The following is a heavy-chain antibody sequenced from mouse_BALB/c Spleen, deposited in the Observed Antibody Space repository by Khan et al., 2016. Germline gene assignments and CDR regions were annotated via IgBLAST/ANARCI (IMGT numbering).Heavy chain of an antibody. V-gene: IGHV14-3*02. CDR2: IDPANGNT. CDR3: ARSLYGRYAMDY. J-gene: IGHJ4*01. D-gene: IGHD1-1*02. CDR1: GFNIKDTY. Sequence: LQQSGAELVKPGASVKLSCTASGFNIKDTYMYWVKQRPEQGLEWIGRIDPANGNTKYDPKFQGKATITTDPSSNTAYLQLSSLTSEDTAVYYCARSLYGRYAMDYWGQGTSVTVSS.